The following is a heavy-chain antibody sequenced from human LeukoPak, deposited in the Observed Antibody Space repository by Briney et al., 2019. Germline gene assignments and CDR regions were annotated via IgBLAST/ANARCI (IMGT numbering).Heavy chain of an antibody. CDR3: TKDAGWGITKYYVDY. J-gene: IGHJ4*02. Sequence: PGRSLRLSCAASGFTFSSYGMHWVRQAPGKGLEWVAVISYEGSNKYYADSVKGRFTISRDNSKNTLYLQMNSLRAEDTAVYYCTKDAGWGITKYYVDYWGQGTLVTVSS. D-gene: IGHD3-16*01. V-gene: IGHV3-30*18. CDR2: ISYEGSNK. CDR1: GFTFSSYG.